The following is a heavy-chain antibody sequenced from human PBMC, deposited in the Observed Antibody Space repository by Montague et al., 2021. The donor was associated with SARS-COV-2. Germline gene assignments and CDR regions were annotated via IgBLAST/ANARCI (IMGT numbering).Heavy chain of an antibody. J-gene: IGHJ5*02. CDR2: LYYTGRT. D-gene: IGHD6-13*01. CDR3: ARDSSSWYYWFDP. V-gene: IGHV4-39*01. Sequence: SETLSLTCTVSGGSISSSSYYWGWIRQPPGKGLEWIGSLYYTGRTYYTPSLKSRVTISVDTSKNQFSLKLSSVAAADTAVYYCARDSSSWYYWFDPWGQGTLVTVSS. CDR1: GGSISSSSYY.